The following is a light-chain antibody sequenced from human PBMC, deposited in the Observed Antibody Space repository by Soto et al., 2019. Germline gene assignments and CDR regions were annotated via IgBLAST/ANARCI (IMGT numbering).Light chain of an antibody. J-gene: IGLJ1*01. V-gene: IGLV2-14*01. CDR1: SSDVGAYNY. CDR3: TSFTNSSNYV. CDR2: EVT. Sequence: QSVLTQPASVSGSPGQSITISCTGTSSDVGAYNYVSWYQQFPGKAPKLMIYEVTNRPSGVSNRFSGSKSGNTASLTISGLQAEDEGDYYCTSFTNSSNYVFGNGTKVTVL.